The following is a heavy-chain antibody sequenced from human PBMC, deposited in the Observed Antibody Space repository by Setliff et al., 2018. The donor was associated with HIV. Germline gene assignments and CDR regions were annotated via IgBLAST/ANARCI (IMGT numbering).Heavy chain of an antibody. Sequence: ASVKVSCKASGGTFSSYTINWVRQAPGQGLEWMGGIIPTFGTANYAQKFQGRVTITTDESTSTAYMELSSLRSEDTALYYCARTREMVRGVITPAFDYWGLGTLVTVSS. J-gene: IGHJ4*02. CDR1: GGTFSSYT. CDR3: ARTREMVRGVITPAFDY. D-gene: IGHD3-10*01. CDR2: IIPTFGTA. V-gene: IGHV1-69*05.